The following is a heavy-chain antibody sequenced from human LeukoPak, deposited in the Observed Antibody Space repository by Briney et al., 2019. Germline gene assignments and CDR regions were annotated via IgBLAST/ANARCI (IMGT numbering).Heavy chain of an antibody. CDR2: ISSSSSYI. CDR3: ARDGLVIDDY. D-gene: IGHD3/OR15-3a*01. V-gene: IGHV3-21*01. CDR1: GFTFSSYS. J-gene: IGHJ4*02. Sequence: PGGSLRLSCAASGFTFSSYSMNWVRQAPGKGLEWVSSISSSSSYIYYADSVKGRFTISRDNAKNLLYLQMNSLRAEDTAVYYCARDGLVIDDYWGQGTLVTVSS.